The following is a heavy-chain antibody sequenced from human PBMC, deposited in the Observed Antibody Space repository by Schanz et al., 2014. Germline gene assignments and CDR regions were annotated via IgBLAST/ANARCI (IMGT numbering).Heavy chain of an antibody. D-gene: IGHD3-10*01. J-gene: IGHJ4*02. V-gene: IGHV3-23*01. Sequence: EVQLLESGGGLIQPGGSLRLSCAASGFTFNSYAMTWVRQAPGKGLEWVSSISHSGGSKYYADSVKGRFTISRDSPKNTLYLQMNSLRAEDTALYYCARDNYYGSGSCAYWGQGTLXTVSS. CDR2: ISHSGGSK. CDR3: ARDNYYGSGSCAY. CDR1: GFTFNSYA.